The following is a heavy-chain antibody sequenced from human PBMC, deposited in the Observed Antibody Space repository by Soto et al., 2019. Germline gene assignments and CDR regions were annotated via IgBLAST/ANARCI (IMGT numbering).Heavy chain of an antibody. J-gene: IGHJ3*01. CDR1: GFTFSSYS. D-gene: IGHD3-16*01. CDR2: ISSSRSTI. V-gene: IGHV3-48*01. Sequence: GGSLRLSCAASGFTFSSYSMNWVRQAPGKGLEWVSYISSSRSTIYYADSMKGRITISRDNAKNSLYLQMNSLRAEDTAVYYCASLGDTRFTGTFDVWGQGTMVTVSS. CDR3: ASLGDTRFTGTFDV.